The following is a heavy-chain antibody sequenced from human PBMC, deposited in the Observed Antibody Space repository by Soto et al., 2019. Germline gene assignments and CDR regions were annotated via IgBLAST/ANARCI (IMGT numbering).Heavy chain of an antibody. CDR1: GGSISHSTW. CDR2: IYHTGST. J-gene: IGHJ4*02. CDR3: AHRPIVGAAI. V-gene: IGHV4-4*02. D-gene: IGHD1-26*01. Sequence: QVQLQESGPGLVKPSGTLSLTCGVFGGSISHSTWWTWVRQPPGKGLAWIGEIYHTGSTNYNSSRMSRVTISLDKPNNQCSLKRSSVTAADTAVYYCAHRPIVGAAIWGQGTLVTVSS.